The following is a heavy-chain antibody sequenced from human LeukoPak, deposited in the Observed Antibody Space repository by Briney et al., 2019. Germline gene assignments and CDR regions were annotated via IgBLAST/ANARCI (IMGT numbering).Heavy chain of an antibody. CDR2: IWYDGSNK. V-gene: IGHV3-33*01. Sequence: PGGSLRLSCAASGFTFSSYGMHWVRQAPGKGLEWVAVIWYDGSNKYYADSVKGRFTISRDNSKNTLYPQMNSLRAEDTAVYYCARDLRGSYGMDVWGQGTTVTVSS. J-gene: IGHJ6*02. CDR1: GFTFSSYG. CDR3: ARDLRGSYGMDV. D-gene: IGHD5-12*01.